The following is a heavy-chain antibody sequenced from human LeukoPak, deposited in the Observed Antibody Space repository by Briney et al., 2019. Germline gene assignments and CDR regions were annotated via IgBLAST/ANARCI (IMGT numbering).Heavy chain of an antibody. J-gene: IGHJ6*02. CDR2: IYYSGST. CDR1: GGSISSYY. D-gene: IGHD6-19*01. Sequence: SETLSLTCTVSGGSISSYYWGWIRQPPGKGLEWIGSIYYSGSTYYNPSLKSRVTISVDTSKNQFSLKLSSVTAADTAVYYCARDAGTGVAGDAVDVWGQGTTVTVSS. CDR3: ARDAGTGVAGDAVDV. V-gene: IGHV4-39*07.